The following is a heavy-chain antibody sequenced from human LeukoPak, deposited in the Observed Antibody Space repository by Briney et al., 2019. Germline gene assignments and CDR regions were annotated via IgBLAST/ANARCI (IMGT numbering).Heavy chain of an antibody. CDR1: GGSFSGYY. J-gene: IGHJ4*02. CDR2: INHSGGT. V-gene: IGHV4-34*01. CDR3: AIDYGDYYFDY. D-gene: IGHD4-17*01. Sequence: PSETLSLTCAVYGGSFSGYYWSWIRQPPGKGLEWIGEINHSGGTNYNPSLKSRVTISVDTSKNQFSLKLSSVTAADTAVYYCAIDYGDYYFDYWGQGTLVTVSS.